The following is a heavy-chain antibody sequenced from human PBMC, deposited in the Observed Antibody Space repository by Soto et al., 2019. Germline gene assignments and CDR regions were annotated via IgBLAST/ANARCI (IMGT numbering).Heavy chain of an antibody. CDR3: ARAISAAAGTLGNNWCDP. V-gene: IGHV1-69*01. D-gene: IGHD6-13*01. CDR1: GGTFSSYA. Sequence: QVQLVQSGAEVKKPGSSVKVSCKASGGTFSSYAISWVRQAPGQGLEWMGGIIPIFGTANYAQKFQGRVTITADESTITAYMELSSLRSEDTAVYYCARAISAAAGTLGNNWCDPWGQGTLVTVSS. J-gene: IGHJ5*02. CDR2: IIPIFGTA.